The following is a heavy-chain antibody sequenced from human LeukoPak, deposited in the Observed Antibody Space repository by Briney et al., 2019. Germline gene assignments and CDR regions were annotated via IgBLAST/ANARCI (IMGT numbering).Heavy chain of an antibody. J-gene: IGHJ4*02. D-gene: IGHD7-27*01. V-gene: IGHV3-48*01. Sequence: PGGSLRLSCAASGFTFSSYRMNWVRQAPGKGLEWVSYTSSSGNTIYYADSVKGRFTISRDNAKNSLYLQMNSLRAEDTAVYCCAKDGSHWDFDSWGQGTLVTVSS. CDR3: AKDGSHWDFDS. CDR1: GFTFSSYR. CDR2: TSSSGNTI.